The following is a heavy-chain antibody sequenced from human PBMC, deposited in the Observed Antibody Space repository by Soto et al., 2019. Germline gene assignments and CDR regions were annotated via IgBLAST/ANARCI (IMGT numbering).Heavy chain of an antibody. Sequence: QVQLQESGPGLVKPSQTLSLTCTVSAGSISSGDYYWSWIRQPPGKGLEWIGYIYYSGSTYYNPSLKSRVTISVDTSKNQFSLKLRSVTAADTAVYYCARDAERSDDSSGYYLGYWGQGTLVTVSS. CDR3: ARDAERSDDSSGYYLGY. D-gene: IGHD3-22*01. J-gene: IGHJ4*02. CDR1: AGSISSGDYY. V-gene: IGHV4-30-4*01. CDR2: IYYSGST.